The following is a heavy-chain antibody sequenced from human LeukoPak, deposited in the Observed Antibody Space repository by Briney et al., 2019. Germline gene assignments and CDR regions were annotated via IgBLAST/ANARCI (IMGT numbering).Heavy chain of an antibody. CDR3: ARGMVKRYSTRWDYYFDY. D-gene: IGHD3-9*01. Sequence: VASVKVSCKASGYTFTSYDINWVRQATGQGLEWMGWMNPNSGNTGYAQKFQGRVTMTRNTSISTAYMELSSLRSEDTAVYYCARGMVKRYSTRWDYYFDYWGQGTLVTVSS. V-gene: IGHV1-8*01. CDR1: GYTFTSYD. CDR2: MNPNSGNT. J-gene: IGHJ4*02.